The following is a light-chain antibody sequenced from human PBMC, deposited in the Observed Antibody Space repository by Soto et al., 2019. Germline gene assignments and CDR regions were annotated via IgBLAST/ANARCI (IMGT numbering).Light chain of an antibody. J-gene: IGKJ1*01. CDR3: KQRRNSPPMWA. Sequence: EIVLTQFPATLSLSPGDRSTLSCRASQSVGIYLAWYQQKPGQAPRLLIYDTSNRATGIPSRLSGSGAGTDFTLTSNGIRPEALAVSIWKQRRNSPPMWAFGIRTQVEIK. CDR1: QSVGIY. CDR2: DTS. V-gene: IGKV3-11*01.